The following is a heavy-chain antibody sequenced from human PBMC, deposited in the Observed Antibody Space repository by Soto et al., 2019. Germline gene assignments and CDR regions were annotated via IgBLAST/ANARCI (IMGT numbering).Heavy chain of an antibody. J-gene: IGHJ6*02. CDR2: VYHSGST. Sequence: SETLSLTCAVSGGSISTSNWWSWVRQPPGKGLEWIGEVYHSGSTNYNPSFKSRVAMSVDKSKNQFSLKLNSVTAADTALYYCASGYSYGYAGENYYYGMDVWGQGTTVTVS. CDR3: ASGYSYGYAGENYYYGMDV. V-gene: IGHV4-4*02. D-gene: IGHD5-18*01. CDR1: GGSISTSNW.